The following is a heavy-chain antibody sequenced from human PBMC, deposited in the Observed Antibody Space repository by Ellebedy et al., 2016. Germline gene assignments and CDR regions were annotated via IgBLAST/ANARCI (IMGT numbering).Heavy chain of an antibody. CDR3: VRGPYSSGHCDAFDV. V-gene: IGHV3-30*04. CDR1: GFTFSDST. D-gene: IGHD6-19*01. J-gene: IGHJ3*01. Sequence: GGSLRLXCAASGFTFSDSTMHCVRQAPGKGLEWVAGISYDGRSVHYADSVEGRFTISRDNSRNTLYLQLNSLRDDEAAIYYCVRGPYSSGHCDAFDVWGRGTMVTVSS. CDR2: ISYDGRSV.